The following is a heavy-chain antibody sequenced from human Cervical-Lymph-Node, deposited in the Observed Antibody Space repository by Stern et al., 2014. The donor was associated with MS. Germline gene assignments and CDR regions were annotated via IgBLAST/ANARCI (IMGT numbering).Heavy chain of an antibody. CDR2: ISSGGSTI. Sequence: QLVQSGGGLVQPGGSLRLSCAASGSALSTFGMNWVRQAPGKGLEWLSFISSGGSTIYDADSVKGRFTISRDNAKNSLYLQMNSLRAEDTAVYFCATGTGYFDYWGQGTLVTVSS. D-gene: IGHD7-27*01. CDR1: GSALSTFG. V-gene: IGHV3-48*01. J-gene: IGHJ4*02. CDR3: ATGTGYFDY.